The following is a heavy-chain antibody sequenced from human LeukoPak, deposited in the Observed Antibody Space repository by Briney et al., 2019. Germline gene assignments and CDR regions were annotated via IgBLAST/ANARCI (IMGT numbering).Heavy chain of an antibody. J-gene: IGHJ4*02. V-gene: IGHV3-23*01. CDR2: ISGSGGST. CDR3: ARRSGIAVAGAFDY. CDR1: GFTFSSYG. Sequence: GGSLRLSCAASGFTFSSYGTSWVRHAPGKGLEWVSAISGSGGSTYYADSVKGRFTISRDNSKNTLYLQMNSLRAEDTAVYYCARRSGIAVAGAFDYWGQGTLVTVSS. D-gene: IGHD6-19*01.